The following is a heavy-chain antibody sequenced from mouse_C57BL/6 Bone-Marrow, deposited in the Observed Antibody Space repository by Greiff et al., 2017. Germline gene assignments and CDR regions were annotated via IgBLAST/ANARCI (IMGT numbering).Heavy chain of an antibody. CDR1: GYTFTDYY. J-gene: IGHJ2*01. CDR3: ARGITTVVDCDY. Sequence: VQLQQSGPELVKPGASVKISGKASGYTFTDYYMNWVKQSHGKSREWSGDINPNNGGTSYNQKFKGKDTLTGDKSSSTAYMELRSLTSEDSAVYYCARGITTVVDCDYWGQGTTLTVSS. V-gene: IGHV1-26*01. D-gene: IGHD1-1*01. CDR2: INPNNGGT.